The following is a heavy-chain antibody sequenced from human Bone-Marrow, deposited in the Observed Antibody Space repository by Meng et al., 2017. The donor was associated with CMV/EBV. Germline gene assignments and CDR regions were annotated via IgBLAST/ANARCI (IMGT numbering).Heavy chain of an antibody. Sequence: SVKVSCKASGGTFSSYAISWVRQAPGQGLEWMGGIIPIFGTANYAQKFQGRVTITTDESTSTAYMELSSLRSEDTAVYYCARGNPPDPHDSSGYYFDYWGQGNLVTVSS. CDR3: ARGNPPDPHDSSGYYFDY. J-gene: IGHJ4*02. V-gene: IGHV1-69*05. CDR1: GGTFSSYA. D-gene: IGHD3-22*01. CDR2: IIPIFGTA.